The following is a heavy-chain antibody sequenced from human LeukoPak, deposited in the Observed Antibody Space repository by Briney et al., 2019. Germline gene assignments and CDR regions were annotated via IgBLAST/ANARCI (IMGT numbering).Heavy chain of an antibody. V-gene: IGHV3-48*01. CDR2: ISDSSAM. CDR1: GFSFSRYS. CDR3: ARVRGYSYGVDY. D-gene: IGHD5-18*01. Sequence: GGSLRLSCAASGFSFSRYSMKWVRQAPGKGLEWVSYISDSSAMYYADSVRGRFTISRDNAKNSLFLQMNSLRAEDTAVYYCARVRGYSYGVDYWGQGTLVTVSS. J-gene: IGHJ4*02.